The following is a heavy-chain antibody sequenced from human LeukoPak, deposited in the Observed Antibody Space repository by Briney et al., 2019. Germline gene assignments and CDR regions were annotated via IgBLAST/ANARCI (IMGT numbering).Heavy chain of an antibody. V-gene: IGHV1-69*04. Sequence: SVKVSCKASGGTFSSYATSWVRQAPGQGLEWMGRIIPILGIANYAQKFQGRVTITADKSTSTAYMELSSLRSEDTAVYYCARGGGYGSGSYVDYWGQGTLVTVSS. J-gene: IGHJ4*02. CDR3: ARGGGYGSGSYVDY. D-gene: IGHD3-10*01. CDR2: IIPILGIA. CDR1: GGTFSSYA.